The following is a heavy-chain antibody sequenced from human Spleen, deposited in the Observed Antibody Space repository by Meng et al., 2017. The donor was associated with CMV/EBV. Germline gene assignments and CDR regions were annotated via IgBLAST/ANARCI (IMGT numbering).Heavy chain of an antibody. V-gene: IGHV5-51*01. CDR2: IYPGDSDT. Sequence: GGSLKISCKGSGYSFTSYWIGWVRQMPGKGLEWMGIIYPGDSDTRYSPSFQGQVTISADKSISTAYLQWSSLKASDTAMYYCARLHGCSSSCGYGMDVWGQGTTVTDSS. D-gene: IGHD6-13*01. CDR3: ARLHGCSSSCGYGMDV. J-gene: IGHJ6*02. CDR1: GYSFTSYW.